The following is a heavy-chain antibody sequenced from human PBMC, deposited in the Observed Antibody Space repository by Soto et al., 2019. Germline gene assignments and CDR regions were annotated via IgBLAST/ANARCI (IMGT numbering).Heavy chain of an antibody. J-gene: IGHJ5*02. Sequence: QVQLVLSGAEVKKPGASVMLSCKASGYTFTTYTMNWVRQAPGQRLEWMGWINPVNGNTKSSQKFQDRVIITRDTSASTAYMELSSLRSEDTAVYYCARGIATGQLDPWGQGTLVIVSS. CDR3: ARGIATGQLDP. V-gene: IGHV1-3*01. D-gene: IGHD6-13*01. CDR2: INPVNGNT. CDR1: GYTFTTYT.